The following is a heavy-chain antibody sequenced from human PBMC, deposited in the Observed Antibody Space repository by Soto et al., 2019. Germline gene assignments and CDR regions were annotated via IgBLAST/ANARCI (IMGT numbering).Heavy chain of an antibody. J-gene: IGHJ6*02. CDR1: RFTFSDFA. Sequence: HLGGSLRLSCAASRFTFSDFALHWVRQAPGKGLEWVAVISYDGSNKYHADSVKGRFTISRDDSKNTLYLQMNSLAAEDTAVYYCARSADYYGSGRYLVVGVWGQGTTVTVSS. D-gene: IGHD3-10*01. V-gene: IGHV3-30-3*01. CDR3: ARSADYYGSGRYLVVGV. CDR2: ISYDGSNK.